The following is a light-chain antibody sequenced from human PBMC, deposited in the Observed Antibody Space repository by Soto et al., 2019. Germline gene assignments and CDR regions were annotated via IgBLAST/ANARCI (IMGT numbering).Light chain of an antibody. Sequence: QSVLTQPASVSGSPGQSITISCTGTSSNVGSYKLVSWYQQHPGKAPKLMIFEVNMRPSGVSNRFSGSKSGNTASLTISGLKVEDEADYYCCSSGGSPTYVFGTGSKVTVL. CDR2: EVN. CDR1: SSNVGSYKL. V-gene: IGLV2-23*02. CDR3: CSSGGSPTYV. J-gene: IGLJ1*01.